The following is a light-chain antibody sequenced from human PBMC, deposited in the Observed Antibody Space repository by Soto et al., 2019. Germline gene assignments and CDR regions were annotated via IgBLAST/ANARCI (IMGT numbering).Light chain of an antibody. V-gene: IGKV1-5*03. CDR1: QDIGTW. Sequence: DIHITQSPSTLSSSVGYRFTITCRASQDIGTWLAWYQQKPEKAPKVLIYRASHLESGVPSRFSASGSGTEFSLTISSLQPDDFATYYCQHYNSYSEAFGQGTKVDIK. CDR2: RAS. J-gene: IGKJ1*01. CDR3: QHYNSYSEA.